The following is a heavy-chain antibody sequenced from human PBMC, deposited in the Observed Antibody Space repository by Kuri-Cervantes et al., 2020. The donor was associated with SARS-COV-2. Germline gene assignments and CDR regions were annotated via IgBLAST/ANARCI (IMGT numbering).Heavy chain of an antibody. V-gene: IGHV3-49*04. CDR3: TRQRGYFDY. J-gene: IGHJ4*02. CDR2: IRSKAYGGTT. D-gene: IGHD3-10*01. Sequence: GESLKISCAASGFTFSDYYMSWVRQAPGKGLEWVGFIRSKAYGGTTEYAASVKGRFTISRDDSKSIAYLQMNSLKTEDTAVYYCTRQRGYFDYWGQGTLVTVSS. CDR1: GFTFSDYY.